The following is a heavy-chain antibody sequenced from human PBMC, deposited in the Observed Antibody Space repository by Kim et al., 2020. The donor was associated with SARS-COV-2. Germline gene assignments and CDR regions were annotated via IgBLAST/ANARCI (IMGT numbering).Heavy chain of an antibody. J-gene: IGHJ4*02. CDR3: ARVRYYDFWSGYKTFPFDY. D-gene: IGHD3-3*01. V-gene: IGHV1-69*01. Sequence: GRVTITADESTSTAYMELSSLRSEDTAVYYCARVRYYDFWSGYKTFPFDYWGQGTLVTVSS.